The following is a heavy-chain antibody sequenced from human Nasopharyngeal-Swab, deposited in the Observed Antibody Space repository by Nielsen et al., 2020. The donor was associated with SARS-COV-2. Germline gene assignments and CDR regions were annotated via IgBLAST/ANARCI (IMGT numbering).Heavy chain of an antibody. J-gene: IGHJ4*02. V-gene: IGHV4-39*01. CDR3: ARPGYDSSGYTSYFDY. Sequence: RQAPGKGLVWIGSIYYSGSTDYNASLKRRVTISVDTSKNQFSLKLSSGTAADTAVYYCARPGYDSSGYTSYFDYWGQGTLVTVSS. D-gene: IGHD3-22*01. CDR2: IYYSGST.